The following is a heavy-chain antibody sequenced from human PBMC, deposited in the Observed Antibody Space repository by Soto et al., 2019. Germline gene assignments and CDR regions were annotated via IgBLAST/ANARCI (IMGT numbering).Heavy chain of an antibody. CDR1: GGAFSNHA. J-gene: IGHJ6*02. V-gene: IGHV1-69*06. Sequence: ASVKVSCKAAGGAFSNHAISWVRQAPGQGLEWMGGIIPIFGTPMYAQEFKGRVTITADKSMSTVYLQWNTLKASDTAMYYCARHISNFRYYYYAMDVWGQGTTVTVSS. D-gene: IGHD4-4*01. CDR3: ARHISNFRYYYYAMDV. CDR2: IIPIFGTP.